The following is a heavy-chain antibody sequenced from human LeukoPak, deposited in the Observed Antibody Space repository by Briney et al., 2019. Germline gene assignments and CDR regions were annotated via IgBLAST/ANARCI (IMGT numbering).Heavy chain of an antibody. Sequence: GGSLRLSCAASGFTFSSYSMNWVRQAPGKGLEWVSYVTDSSSTIYYADSVKGRFTISRDNAKNSLYLQMNSLRAEDTAVYYCASQYCTNGVCSLNYWGQGTLVTVSS. V-gene: IGHV3-48*01. CDR1: GFTFSSYS. D-gene: IGHD2-8*01. CDR2: VTDSSSTI. J-gene: IGHJ4*02. CDR3: ASQYCTNGVCSLNY.